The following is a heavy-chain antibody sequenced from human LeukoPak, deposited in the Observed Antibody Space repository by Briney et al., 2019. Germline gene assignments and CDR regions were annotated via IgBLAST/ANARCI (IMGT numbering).Heavy chain of an antibody. CDR3: ARSASGYYYGMDV. J-gene: IGHJ6*02. CDR2: INPSGGST. V-gene: IGHV1-46*01. Sequence: GASVKVSCKASGYTFTSYYMHWVRQAPGQGLGWMGIINPSGGSTSYAQKFQGRVTMTRDTSTSTVYMELSSLRSEDPAVYYCARSASGYYYGMDVWGQGTTVTVSS. CDR1: GYTFTSYY.